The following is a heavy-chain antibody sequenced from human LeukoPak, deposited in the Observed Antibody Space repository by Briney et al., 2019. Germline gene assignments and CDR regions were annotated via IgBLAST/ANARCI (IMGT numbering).Heavy chain of an antibody. CDR3: ARWRDSSGYYHHLDY. Sequence: PGGSLRLSCSASGFPFSSYAMHWVRQAPGKGLEYVSAISDSGGSTYYADSVKGRFTISRDNSKNTLYLQMSSLRAEDTAVYYCARWRDSSGYYHHLDYWGQGSLVTASS. J-gene: IGHJ4*02. D-gene: IGHD3-22*01. CDR2: ISDSGGST. CDR1: GFPFSSYA. V-gene: IGHV3-64D*09.